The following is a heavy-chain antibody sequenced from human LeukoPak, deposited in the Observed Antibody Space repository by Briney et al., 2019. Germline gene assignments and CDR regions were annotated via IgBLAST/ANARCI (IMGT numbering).Heavy chain of an antibody. CDR2: IYYTGRT. D-gene: IGHD2-2*01. CDR3: ARGPPGRVPGAFDI. V-gene: IGHV4-39*07. J-gene: IGHJ3*02. Sequence: SETLSLTCTVSGGSVSTSSYYWGWIRQPPGKGLESIGTIYYTGRTYYNPSLKSRVTISVDTSKNQFSLKLSSVTAADTAVYYCARGPPGRVPGAFDIWGQGTMVTVSS. CDR1: GGSVSTSSYY.